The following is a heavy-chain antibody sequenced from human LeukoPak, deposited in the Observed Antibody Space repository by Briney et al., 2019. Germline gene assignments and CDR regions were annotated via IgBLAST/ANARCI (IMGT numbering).Heavy chain of an antibody. J-gene: IGHJ4*02. Sequence: PGGSLRLSCAASGFTFSSGWMSWVRQAPRKGLEWVGQIKTKSDGATTDYAAPVKGRFTISRDDSKNTLFLQMNSLKTEDTALYYCTWSGLKIESWGQGTLVTVSS. D-gene: IGHD3-3*01. V-gene: IGHV3-15*01. CDR1: GFTFSSGW. CDR3: TWSGLKIES. CDR2: IKTKSDGATT.